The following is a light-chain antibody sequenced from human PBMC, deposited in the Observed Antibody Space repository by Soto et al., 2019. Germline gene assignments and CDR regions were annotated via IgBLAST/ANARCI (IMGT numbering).Light chain of an antibody. CDR2: DTN. CDR3: LLSYIDTRI. CDR1: TGAVTSGHY. J-gene: IGLJ2*01. Sequence: QAVVTQEPSLTVSPGGTVTLTCGSSTGAVTSGHYPYWFQQKPGQAPKTLIYDTNNKHSWTPARFSGSLLGGKAALTLSGAQPEDEAEYYCLLSYIDTRIFGGGTKLTVL. V-gene: IGLV7-46*01.